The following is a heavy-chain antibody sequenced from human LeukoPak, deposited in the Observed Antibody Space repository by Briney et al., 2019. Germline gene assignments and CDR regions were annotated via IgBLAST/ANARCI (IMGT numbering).Heavy chain of an antibody. Sequence: GGSLRLSCAASGFIFSSYSMNWVRQAPGKGLEWVSGINWNGGSTGYADSVKGRFTISRDNAKNSLYLQMNSLRAEDTALYHCARADGFDAFDIWGQGTMVTVSS. CDR1: GFIFSSYS. D-gene: IGHD5-24*01. CDR3: ARADGFDAFDI. V-gene: IGHV3-20*01. J-gene: IGHJ3*02. CDR2: INWNGGST.